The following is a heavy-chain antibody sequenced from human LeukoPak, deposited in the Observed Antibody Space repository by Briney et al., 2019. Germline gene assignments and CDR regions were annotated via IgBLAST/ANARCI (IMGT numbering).Heavy chain of an antibody. J-gene: IGHJ4*02. V-gene: IGHV4-34*01. CDR1: GGPFSGYY. CDR2: IKHSGST. Sequence: SETLSLTCAVYGGPFSGYYWSWIRQPPGKGLEWIGEIKHSGSTNYNPSLKSRVTISVDTSKYQFSLKLSSVTAADTAVYYCARGDYYERRGYQISQDYWGQGTLVTVSS. D-gene: IGHD3-22*01. CDR3: ARGDYYERRGYQISQDY.